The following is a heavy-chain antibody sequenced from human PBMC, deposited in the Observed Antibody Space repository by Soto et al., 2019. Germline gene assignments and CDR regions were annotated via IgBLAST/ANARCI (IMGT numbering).Heavy chain of an antibody. V-gene: IGHV3-30*14. CDR2: ISYDGGNN. Sequence: QVQLVESGGGVVQPGRSLRLSCAASGFTFTNYAMHWVRQAPGKGLEWVAVISYDGGNNYYADSVKGRFTISRDNSKNTMYLQMNSLRDEDTAVFDCASGYFDSGAYPRFDYWVQGTLVTVSS. CDR1: GFTFTNYA. CDR3: ASGYFDSGAYPRFDY. D-gene: IGHD3-22*01. J-gene: IGHJ4*02.